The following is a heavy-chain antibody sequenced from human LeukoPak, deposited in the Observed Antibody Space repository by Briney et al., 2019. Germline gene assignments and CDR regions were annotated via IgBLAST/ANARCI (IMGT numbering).Heavy chain of an antibody. J-gene: IGHJ5*02. CDR2: ISAYSGNT. Sequence: ASVKVSCKASGYTFASYGISWVRQAPGQGLEWMGWISAYSGNTNYAQNLQGRVTMTTDTSTSTAYMELRSLRSDDTAVYYCARDDSSSTNWFDPWGQGTPVTVSS. D-gene: IGHD6-13*01. CDR3: ARDDSSSTNWFDP. V-gene: IGHV1-18*01. CDR1: GYTFASYG.